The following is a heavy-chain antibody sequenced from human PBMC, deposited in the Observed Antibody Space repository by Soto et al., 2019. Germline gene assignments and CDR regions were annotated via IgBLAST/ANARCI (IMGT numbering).Heavy chain of an antibody. CDR2: IWYDGSNK. J-gene: IGHJ4*02. Sequence: GGSLRLSCAASGFTFSSYGMHWVRQAPGKGLEWVAVIWYDGSNKYYADSVKGRFTISRDNSKNTLYLQMNSLRAEDTAVYYCARDPFGYCSSTSCSEGFDYWGQGTLVTVSS. CDR3: ARDPFGYCSSTSCSEGFDY. D-gene: IGHD2-2*03. CDR1: GFTFSSYG. V-gene: IGHV3-33*01.